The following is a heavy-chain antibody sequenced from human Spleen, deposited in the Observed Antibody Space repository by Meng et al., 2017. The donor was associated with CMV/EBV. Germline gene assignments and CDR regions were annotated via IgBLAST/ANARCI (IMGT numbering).Heavy chain of an antibody. Sequence: KVSCKGSGYSFTSYWIGWVRQMPGKGLEWMGIIYPGDSDTRYSPSFQGQVTISTDKSINTTYLQWSSLKASDTAMYYCVRGGGSYYDYWGQGTLVTVSS. D-gene: IGHD1-26*01. J-gene: IGHJ4*02. CDR1: GYSFTSYW. CDR2: IYPGDSDT. CDR3: VRGGGSYYDY. V-gene: IGHV5-51*01.